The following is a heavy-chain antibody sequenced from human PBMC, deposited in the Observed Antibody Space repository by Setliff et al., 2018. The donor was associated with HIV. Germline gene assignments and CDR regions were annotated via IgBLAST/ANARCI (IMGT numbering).Heavy chain of an antibody. CDR3: VRRDGYKFDY. CDR1: GYTFSNYC. J-gene: IGHJ4*02. Sequence: PGESLKISCQDSGYTFSNYCIAWVRQMPGKGLEWMGIIYPGNSDTTYSPSFQCQVTISADKSISTAYLQWSSLKASDTAMYYCVRRDGYKFDYWGQGTLVTVSS. D-gene: IGHD5-12*01. V-gene: IGHV5-51*01. CDR2: IYPGNSDT.